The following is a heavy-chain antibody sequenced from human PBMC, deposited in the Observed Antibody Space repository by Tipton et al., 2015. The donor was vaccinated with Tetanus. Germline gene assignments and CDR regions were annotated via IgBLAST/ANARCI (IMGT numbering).Heavy chain of an antibody. CDR3: ARVKGTYNHYGLDV. CDR2: IYDSGST. CDR1: GDSIRRSY. D-gene: IGHD3-10*01. Sequence: GLVKPSETLSLTCNVSGDSIRRSYWSWIRQPPGKGLEWIGYIYDSGSTYYNPPLKSRVTISEDRSKNQISLRLRSVTAADTSVYYCARVKGTYNHYGLDVWGQGTTVTVAS. V-gene: IGHV4-59*12. J-gene: IGHJ6*02.